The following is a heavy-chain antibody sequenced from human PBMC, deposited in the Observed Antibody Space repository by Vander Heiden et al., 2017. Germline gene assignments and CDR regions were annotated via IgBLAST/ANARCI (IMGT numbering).Heavy chain of an antibody. CDR1: GLRFRTYA. CDR2: ISDSGSTT. D-gene: IGHD3-3*01. Sequence: EVQLLASGGGLVQPGVSLRLSCLASGLRFRTYAMSWVRQAPVKGLEWVSGISDSGSTTYYADSVKGRLTISRDNYKKTLYLQMNSLTVEDTAVYYCARRITIFGVGFYFDSWGQGTLVAVSS. CDR3: ARRITIFGVGFYFDS. J-gene: IGHJ4*02. V-gene: IGHV3-23*01.